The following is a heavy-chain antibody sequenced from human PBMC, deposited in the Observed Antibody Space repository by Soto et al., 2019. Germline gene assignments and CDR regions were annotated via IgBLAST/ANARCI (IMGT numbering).Heavy chain of an antibody. CDR1: GYTFTSYG. CDR3: ARDAAVGLFDY. J-gene: IGHJ4*02. Sequence: GASVKVSCKDSGYTFTSYGISWVRQAPGKGLEWMGWINPYNGNTKYAQKLQGRVTMTTDTSTSTAYMELRSLRSDDTAVYYCARDAAVGLFDYWGQGTLVTVSS. V-gene: IGHV1-18*01. D-gene: IGHD1-26*01. CDR2: INPYNGNT.